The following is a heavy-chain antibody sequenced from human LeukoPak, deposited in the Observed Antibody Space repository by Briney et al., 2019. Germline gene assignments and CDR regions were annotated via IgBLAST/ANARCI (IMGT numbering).Heavy chain of an antibody. CDR3: ATDYSSIDS. D-gene: IGHD6-13*01. Sequence: GGSLRLSCSASGFTFSTYWMSWVRQAPGKGLEWVANMRRDGNEIYYLDSVRGRFTISRDNAKDTLYLQMNSLRAEDTAVYFCATDYSSIDSWGQGTLVTVSS. V-gene: IGHV3-7*01. J-gene: IGHJ4*02. CDR1: GFTFSTYW. CDR2: MRRDGNEI.